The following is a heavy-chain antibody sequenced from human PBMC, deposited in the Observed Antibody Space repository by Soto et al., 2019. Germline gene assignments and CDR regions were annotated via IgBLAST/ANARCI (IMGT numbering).Heavy chain of an antibody. V-gene: IGHV3-23*01. CDR1: GFTFSSYA. Sequence: EVQLLESGGGLVQPGGSLRLSCAASGFTFSSYAMNWVRQAPGKGLEWVSVISGSGDSTYYADSVKGRFTISRDNSKNPLYRQRNSLRAEDTAVYYCARRSSSWYFDCWGQGTLVTVSS. D-gene: IGHD6-13*01. CDR3: ARRSSSWYFDC. J-gene: IGHJ4*02. CDR2: ISGSGDST.